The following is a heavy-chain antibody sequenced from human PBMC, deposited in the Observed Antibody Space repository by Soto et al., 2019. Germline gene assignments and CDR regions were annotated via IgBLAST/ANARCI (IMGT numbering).Heavy chain of an antibody. D-gene: IGHD5-18*01. Sequence: SETLSLTCAVYGESFSDYYWSWIRQPPGKGLEWIGEIHPSGSTNYNPSLKSRVTISVDTSKNQFSLKLSSVTAADTAVYYCARGMDTAKTGYWGQGTLVTVSS. CDR3: ARGMDTAKTGY. CDR1: GESFSDYY. J-gene: IGHJ4*02. V-gene: IGHV4-34*01. CDR2: IHPSGST.